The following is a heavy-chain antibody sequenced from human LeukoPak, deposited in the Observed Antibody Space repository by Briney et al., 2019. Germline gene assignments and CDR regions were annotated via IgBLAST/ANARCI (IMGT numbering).Heavy chain of an antibody. D-gene: IGHD3-22*01. CDR3: ATDLGAPGGYSHYYFDY. J-gene: IGHJ4*02. CDR1: GGTFSSYA. Sequence: GASMKVSCKASGGTFSSYAISWVRQAPGQGLEWMGRIIPIFGTANYAQKFQGRVTITTDESTSTAYMELSSLRSEDTAVYYCATDLGAPGGYSHYYFDYWGQGTLVTVS. V-gene: IGHV1-69*05. CDR2: IIPIFGTA.